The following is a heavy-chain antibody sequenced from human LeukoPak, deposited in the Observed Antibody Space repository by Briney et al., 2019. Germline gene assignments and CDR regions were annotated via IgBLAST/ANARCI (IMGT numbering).Heavy chain of an antibody. D-gene: IGHD3-22*01. CDR1: GYTLTELS. CDR2: FDPEDGET. J-gene: IGHJ4*02. V-gene: IGHV1-24*01. CDR3: AIRSYYYDSSGYYYAKGFDY. Sequence: ASVKVSCKVSGYTLTELSMHWVRQAPGKGLEWMGGFDPEDGETIYAQKFQGRVTMTEDTSTDTAYMELSSLRSEDAAVYYCAIRSYYYDSSGYYYAKGFDYWGQRTLVTVSS.